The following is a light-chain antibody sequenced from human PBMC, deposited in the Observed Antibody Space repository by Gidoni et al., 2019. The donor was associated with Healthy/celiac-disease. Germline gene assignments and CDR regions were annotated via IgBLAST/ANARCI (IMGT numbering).Light chain of an antibody. CDR3: QSYDSSLSAYV. J-gene: IGLJ1*01. Sequence: QSVLTQPPSVSGAPGQRVTLSCTGSSSNIGAGYDVHWYQQLPGTAPKLLIYGNSNRPSGVPDRFSGSKSGTSASLAITGLQAEDEADYYCQSYDSSLSAYVFGTGTKVT. CDR2: GNS. V-gene: IGLV1-40*01. CDR1: SSNIGAGYD.